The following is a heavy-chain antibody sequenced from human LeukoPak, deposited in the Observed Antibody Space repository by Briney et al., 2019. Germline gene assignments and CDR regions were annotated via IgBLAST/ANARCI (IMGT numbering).Heavy chain of an antibody. CDR3: AKSRRPYYYDSSGYSPTDY. V-gene: IGHV3-7*03. CDR2: IKQDGNEK. D-gene: IGHD3-22*01. J-gene: IGHJ4*02. CDR1: GFTFSSYW. Sequence: PGGSLRLSCAASGFTFSSYWMSWVRQAPGKGPEWVANIKQDGNEKYYVDSVKGRFIISRDNAKNSLYLQMNSLRAEDTALYYCAKSRRPYYYDSSGYSPTDYWGQGTLVTVSS.